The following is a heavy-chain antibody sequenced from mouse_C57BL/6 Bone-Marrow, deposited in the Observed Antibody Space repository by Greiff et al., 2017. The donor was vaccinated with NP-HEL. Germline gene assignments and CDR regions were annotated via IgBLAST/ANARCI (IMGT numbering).Heavy chain of an antibody. CDR2: IWSGGST. CDR3: ARRGTGTGDFDV. D-gene: IGHD4-1*01. CDR1: GFSLTSYG. J-gene: IGHJ1*03. Sequence: VKVVESGPGLVQPSQSLSITCTVSGFSLTSYGVHWVRQSPGKGLEWLGVIWSGGSTDYNAAFISRLSISKDNSKSQVFFKMNSLQADDTAIYYCARRGTGTGDFDVWGTGTTVTVSS. V-gene: IGHV2-2*01.